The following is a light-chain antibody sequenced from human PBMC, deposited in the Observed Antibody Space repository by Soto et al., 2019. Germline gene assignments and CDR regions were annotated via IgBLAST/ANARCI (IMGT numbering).Light chain of an antibody. Sequence: EIVLTQSPGTLSLSPGERATLSCRASQCVSASFLAWYQQKPGQAPRLLIYGASSRATGIPDRFSGGGSETDFTLTISRLEPEDFAVYYCQQYGTSPPEYTFGQGTKLEIK. J-gene: IGKJ2*01. CDR2: GAS. V-gene: IGKV3-20*01. CDR1: QCVSASF. CDR3: QQYGTSPPEYT.